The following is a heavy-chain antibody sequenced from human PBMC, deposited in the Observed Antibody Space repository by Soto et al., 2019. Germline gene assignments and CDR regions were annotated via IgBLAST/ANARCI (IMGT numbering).Heavy chain of an antibody. CDR2: INTDGASS. V-gene: IGHV3-74*03. Sequence: EVQLVESGGDLVQPGGSLRVSCAASGFTFSGHWMHWVRQVPGKGLEWVSRINTDGASSAYADSVKGRFTSSRDNAKNTLYRQRNGLRADDTAVYYCAREAGYCSRTSCYRRAFDTWGQGTTVTVS. CDR3: AREAGYCSRTSCYRRAFDT. J-gene: IGHJ3*02. D-gene: IGHD2-2*01. CDR1: GFTFSGHW.